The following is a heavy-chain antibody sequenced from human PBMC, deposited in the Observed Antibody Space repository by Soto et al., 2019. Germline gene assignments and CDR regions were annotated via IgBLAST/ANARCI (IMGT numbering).Heavy chain of an antibody. CDR3: ARGDTSGWYDPRPFDY. J-gene: IGHJ4*02. D-gene: IGHD6-19*01. V-gene: IGHV3-33*01. Sequence: QVQLEETGGGVVQPGRSLRLSCAASGFTFSSYAMHWVRQAPGKGLEGVAVIWYDGSNKYYADSVKGRFTISRDNSKNTLYLQMNSLRAEDTAMYYCARGDTSGWYDPRPFDYWGQGILVTVSS. CDR2: IWYDGSNK. CDR1: GFTFSSYA.